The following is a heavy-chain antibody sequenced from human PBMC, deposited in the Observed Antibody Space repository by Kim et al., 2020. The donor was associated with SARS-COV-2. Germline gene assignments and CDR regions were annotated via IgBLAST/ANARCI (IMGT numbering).Heavy chain of an antibody. J-gene: IGHJ3*01. CDR2: VTGGGART. Sequence: GGSLRLSCAASGFNIRDFAMSWVRQGPGKGLEWVSAVTGGGARTYYAESVKGRFTISRDTSKNTLHLEMSSLRAEDTAVYYCAKDVQESSSWYTVGFWG. V-gene: IGHV3-23*01. CDR3: AKDVQESSSWYTVGF. CDR1: GFNIRDFA. D-gene: IGHD6-13*01.